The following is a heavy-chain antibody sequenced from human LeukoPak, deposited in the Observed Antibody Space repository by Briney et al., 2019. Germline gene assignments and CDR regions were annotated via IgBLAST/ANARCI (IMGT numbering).Heavy chain of an antibody. D-gene: IGHD4-17*01. CDR1: GYTFTVYY. J-gene: IGHJ5*02. CDR3: GRDDYGDYWFDL. V-gene: IGHV1-2*02. Sequence: ASVNVSCKSSGYTFTVYYMHLVRQAPGQGLEWMGWINPNSGGTNYAQTFQGRGTMTRDTSISTDYMELSGLRSYDPAMHYCGRDDYGDYWFDLWRQGTLVSVSS. CDR2: INPNSGGT.